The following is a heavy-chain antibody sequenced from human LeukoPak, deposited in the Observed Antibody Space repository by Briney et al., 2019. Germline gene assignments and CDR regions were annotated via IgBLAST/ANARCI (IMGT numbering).Heavy chain of an antibody. CDR2: ISDSGVDT. CDR1: GFTFSSYA. D-gene: IGHD2-15*01. Sequence: AGGSLRLSCAASGFTFSSYAMSWVRQASGEGLHFVSSISDSGVDTYYADSVKGRFTISRDNSKNTLFLQMNSLRAEDTALYYRAKVALGYCSGSSCYYFDYGGQGTLVTVSS. J-gene: IGHJ4*02. V-gene: IGHV3-23*01. CDR3: AKVALGYCSGSSCYYFDY.